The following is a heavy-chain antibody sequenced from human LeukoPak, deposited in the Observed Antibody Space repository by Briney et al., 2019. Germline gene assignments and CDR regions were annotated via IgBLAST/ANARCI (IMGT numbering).Heavy chain of an antibody. V-gene: IGHV4-38-2*02. CDR3: ARHLRYYDSSGYHGDY. CDR1: GYSISSGYY. Sequence: SETLSLTCTVSGYSISSGYYWGWIRQPPGKGVEWIGSIYHSGSTYYNPSLKSRVTISVDTSKNQFSLKLSSVTAADTAVYYCARHLRYYDSSGYHGDYWGQGTLVTVSS. D-gene: IGHD3-22*01. CDR2: IYHSGST. J-gene: IGHJ4*02.